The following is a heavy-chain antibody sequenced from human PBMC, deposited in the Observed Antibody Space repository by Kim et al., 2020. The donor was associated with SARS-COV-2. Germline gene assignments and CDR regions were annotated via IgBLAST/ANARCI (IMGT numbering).Heavy chain of an antibody. Sequence: ASVKVSCKASGYTFIDYGITWVRQAPGQGLEWMGWINTNTGTPTYAQDFTGRFVFSLDTSVSTSYLQINSLKSDDTAVYYCARAIPPQSEAGYSYRYPRHSDSWVQGTLVTVSS. CDR2: INTNTGTP. CDR1: GYTFIDYG. V-gene: IGHV7-4-1*02. J-gene: IGHJ4*02. D-gene: IGHD5-18*01. CDR3: ARAIPPQSEAGYSYRYPRHSDS.